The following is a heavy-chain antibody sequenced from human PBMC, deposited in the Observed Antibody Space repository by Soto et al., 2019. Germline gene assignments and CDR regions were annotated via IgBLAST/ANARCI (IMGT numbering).Heavy chain of an antibody. CDR1: GFTFSSCT. CDR3: SGCSGGACHQNYGMDV. CDR2: ISPSTSHI. V-gene: IGHV3-21*01. J-gene: IGHJ6*02. Sequence: EVHLVESGGGLVKPGGSLRLSCAVSGFTFSSCTMNWVRQAPGKGLEWVSSISPSTSHIYYADSVKGRFTISRDNAKNSLFLQINRLRAEDTAVYYCSGCSGGACHQNYGMDVWGQGTTVTVSS. D-gene: IGHD2-15*01.